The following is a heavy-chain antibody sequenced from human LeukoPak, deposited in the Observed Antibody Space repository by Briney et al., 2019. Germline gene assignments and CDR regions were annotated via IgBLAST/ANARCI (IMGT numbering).Heavy chain of an antibody. D-gene: IGHD3-22*01. CDR3: ASLSGSWGTYYYDSSGRGLYFDY. CDR1: GGSLSSSSYY. V-gene: IGHV4-39*01. CDR2: IYYSGST. J-gene: IGHJ4*02. Sequence: SETLSLTCTVSGGSLSSSSYYWGWIRQPPGKGLEWIGSIYYSGSTYYNPSLKSRVTISVDTSKNQFSLKLSSVTAADTAVYYCASLSGSWGTYYYDSSGRGLYFDYWGQGTLVTVSS.